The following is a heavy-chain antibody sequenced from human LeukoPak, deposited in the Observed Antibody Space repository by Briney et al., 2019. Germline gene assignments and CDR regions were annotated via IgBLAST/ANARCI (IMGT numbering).Heavy chain of an antibody. D-gene: IGHD3-22*01. CDR2: ISYDGSNK. J-gene: IGHJ4*02. V-gene: IGHV3-30-3*01. CDR1: GFTFSSYA. Sequence: GSLRLSCAASGFTFSSYAMHWVRQAPGKGLEWVAVISYDGSNKYYADSVKGRFTISRDNSKNTLYLQMNSLRAEDTAVYYCARDSMIVVGGFDYWGQGTLVTVSS. CDR3: ARDSMIVVGGFDY.